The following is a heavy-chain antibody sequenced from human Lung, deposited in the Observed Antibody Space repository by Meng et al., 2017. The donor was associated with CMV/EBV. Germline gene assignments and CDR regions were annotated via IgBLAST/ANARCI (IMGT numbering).Heavy chain of an antibody. CDR2: IYYSGST. D-gene: IGHD3-10*01. CDR3: ARDHGSGTVDY. Sequence: CTVSGGSVSSGSYYWSWIRQPPGKGLEWIGYIYYSGSTNYNPPLKSRVTISVDTSKNQFSLKLSSVTAADTAVYYCARDHGSGTVDYWGQGTLVTVSS. V-gene: IGHV4-61*01. J-gene: IGHJ4*02. CDR1: GGSVSSGSYY.